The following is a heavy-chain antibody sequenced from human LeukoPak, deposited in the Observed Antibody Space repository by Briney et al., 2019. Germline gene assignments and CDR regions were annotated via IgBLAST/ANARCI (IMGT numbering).Heavy chain of an antibody. V-gene: IGHV3-74*01. D-gene: IGHD2-15*01. CDR2: INSDGSAT. CDR1: GFTLSTYW. J-gene: IGHJ4*02. Sequence: GGSLRLSCVASGFTLSTYWMHWVRHAPGKGLVWVSRINSDGSATSYADSVMVRFTISRDSAKNTLYLQMNSLRPEDTAVYYCARGNKWSFDSWGQGALITVSS. CDR3: ARGNKWSFDS.